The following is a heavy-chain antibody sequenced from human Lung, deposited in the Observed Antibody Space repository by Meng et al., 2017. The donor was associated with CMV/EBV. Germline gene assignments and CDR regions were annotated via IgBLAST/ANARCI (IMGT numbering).Heavy chain of an antibody. V-gene: IGHV7-4-1*02. CDR3: ARGDYYDSSGLDY. CDR1: GYSSTSYA. D-gene: IGHD3-22*01. CDR2: INTNTGNP. J-gene: IGHJ4*02. Sequence: HPVHSASGLKKPGPAWKVSCRALGYSSTSYAMIWVRQAPGQGLEWMGWINTNTGNPPYGQGFTGRFVFSLDTSVSTAYLQSSSLKAEDTAVYYCARGDYYDSSGLDYWGQGTLVTVSS.